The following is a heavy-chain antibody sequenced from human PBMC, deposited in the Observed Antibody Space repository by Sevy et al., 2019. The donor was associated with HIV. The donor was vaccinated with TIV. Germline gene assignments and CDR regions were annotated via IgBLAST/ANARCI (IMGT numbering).Heavy chain of an antibody. CDR2: FDPEDGET. Sequence: ASVMVSCKVSGYTLTELSMHWVRQAPGKGLEWMGGFDPEDGETIYAQKFQGRVTMTEDTSTDTAYMELSSLRSEDTAVYYCATGLDGRGDRGNDYWGQGTLVTVSS. J-gene: IGHJ4*02. CDR1: GYTLTELS. D-gene: IGHD3-10*01. CDR3: ATGLDGRGDRGNDY. V-gene: IGHV1-24*01.